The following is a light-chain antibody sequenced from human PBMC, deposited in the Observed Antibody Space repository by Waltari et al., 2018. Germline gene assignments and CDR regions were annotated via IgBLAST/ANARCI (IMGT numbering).Light chain of an antibody. CDR2: KAS. J-gene: IGKJ5*01. CDR3: QQYNSYPIT. V-gene: IGKV1-5*03. Sequence: DIQMTQSPSTLSASVGDRVTITCRASQSISSWLAWYQQKPGKAPKLLLYKASSLESGVPSRFSGSGSGTEFTLTISSLQPDDFATYDCQQYNSYPITFGQGTRLDIK. CDR1: QSISSW.